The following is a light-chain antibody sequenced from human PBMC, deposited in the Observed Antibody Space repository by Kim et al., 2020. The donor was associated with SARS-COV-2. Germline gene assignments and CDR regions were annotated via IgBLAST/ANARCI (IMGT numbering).Light chain of an antibody. Sequence: GQSITTSCSGTGSDVGGYNYVSWYQQHPGKAPKRMIYDVSSRPSGVSNRFSGSKSVNTASLTISGLQAEDEADYYCSSYTSSYTVVFGGGTKLTVL. CDR1: GSDVGGYNY. CDR3: SSYTSSYTVV. CDR2: DVS. J-gene: IGLJ2*01. V-gene: IGLV2-14*03.